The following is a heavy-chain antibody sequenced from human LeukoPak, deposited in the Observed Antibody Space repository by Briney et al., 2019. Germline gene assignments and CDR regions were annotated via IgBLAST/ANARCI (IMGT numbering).Heavy chain of an antibody. Sequence: PGGSLRLSCVASGFTFDDYAMHWVRQAPGEGLEWVSLISGDGGSTYYADSVKGRFTISRDNSKNSLYLQMNSLRTEDTALYHCAKDRGWYDYWGQGTLVTVSS. CDR2: ISGDGGST. V-gene: IGHV3-43*02. D-gene: IGHD6-19*01. CDR3: AKDRGWYDY. J-gene: IGHJ4*02. CDR1: GFTFDDYA.